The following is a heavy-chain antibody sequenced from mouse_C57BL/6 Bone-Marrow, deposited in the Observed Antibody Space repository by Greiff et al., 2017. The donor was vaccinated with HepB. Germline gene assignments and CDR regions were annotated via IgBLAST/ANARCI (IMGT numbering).Heavy chain of an antibody. CDR3: ARGGVGGSSYWYFDV. CDR2: ISYDGSN. Sequence: VQLKESGPGLVKPSQSLSLTCSVTGYSITSGYYWNWIRQFPGNKLEWMGYISYDGSNNYNPSLKNRISITRDTSKNQFFLKLNSVTTEDTATYYCARGGVGGSSYWYFDVWGTGTTVTVSS. J-gene: IGHJ1*03. V-gene: IGHV3-6*01. CDR1: GYSITSGYY. D-gene: IGHD1-1*01.